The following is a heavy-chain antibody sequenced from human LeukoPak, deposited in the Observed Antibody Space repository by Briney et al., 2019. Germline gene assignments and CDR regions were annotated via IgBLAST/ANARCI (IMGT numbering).Heavy chain of an antibody. CDR3: ARDGAGAGRGPWDYYGMDV. CDR2: IIPIFGTA. Sequence: GASVKVSCKASGGTFSSYAISWVRQAPGQGLEWMGGIIPIFGTANYAQKFQGRVTITADESTSTAYMELSSLRSEDTAVYYCARDGAGAGRGPWDYYGMDVWGQGTTVTVSS. D-gene: IGHD6-19*01. V-gene: IGHV1-69*13. J-gene: IGHJ6*02. CDR1: GGTFSSYA.